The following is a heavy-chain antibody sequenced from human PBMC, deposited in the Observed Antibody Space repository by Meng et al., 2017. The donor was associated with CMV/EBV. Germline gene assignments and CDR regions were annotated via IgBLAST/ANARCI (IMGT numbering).Heavy chain of an antibody. CDR3: ARLGELLWFGEPLLGMDV. CDR1: GFTFSSYW. CDR2: IKQDGSEK. Sequence: GGSLRLSCAASGFTFSSYWMSWVRQAPGKGLERVANIKQDGSEKYYVDSVKGRFTISRDNAKNSLYLQMNSLRAEDTAVYYYARLGELLWFGEPLLGMDVWGQGTTVTVSS. D-gene: IGHD3-10*01. V-gene: IGHV3-7*01. J-gene: IGHJ6*02.